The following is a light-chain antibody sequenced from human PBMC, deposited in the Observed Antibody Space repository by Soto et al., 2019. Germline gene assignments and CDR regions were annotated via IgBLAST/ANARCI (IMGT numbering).Light chain of an antibody. CDR2: EVS. V-gene: IGLV2-8*01. CDR3: CSYVAGDSWV. J-gene: IGLJ3*02. Sequence: QSALTQPPSASGSPGQAVTISCTGSDSDVGGHSHVSWYQQHPGEAPKLMIYEVSKRPSGVPDRFSGSKSGNTASLTVSGLQAADEADYYCCSYVAGDSWVFGGGTKLTVL. CDR1: DSDVGGHSH.